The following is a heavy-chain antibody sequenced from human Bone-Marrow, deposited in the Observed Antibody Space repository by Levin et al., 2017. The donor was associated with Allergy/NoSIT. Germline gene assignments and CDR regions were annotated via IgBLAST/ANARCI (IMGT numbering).Heavy chain of an antibody. CDR1: GDSISNYY. CDR2: IYYSESI. Sequence: AGGSLRLSCTVSGDSISNYYWTWVRQAPGKGLEWIGDIYYSESINYNPSLKSRLTISIDTSKSQFSLQLNSVTAADTALYYCARRTGYFGPIDYWDQGTLVTVSS. CDR3: ARRTGYFGPIDY. J-gene: IGHJ4*02. D-gene: IGHD3/OR15-3a*01. V-gene: IGHV4-59*01.